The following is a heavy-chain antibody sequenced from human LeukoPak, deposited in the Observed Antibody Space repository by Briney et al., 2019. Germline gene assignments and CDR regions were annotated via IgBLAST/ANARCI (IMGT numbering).Heavy chain of an antibody. J-gene: IGHJ4*02. CDR2: INYSGNT. CDR3: SRHFDY. Sequence: SETLSLTCTVSGGSISNNRYYWGWIRQPPGKGLEWIGSINYSGNTYYSSSLKSRVTISVDTSKTQFSLKLTSMTAADTAVYYCSRHFDYWGQGTLVIVSS. V-gene: IGHV4-39*01. CDR1: GGSISNNRYY.